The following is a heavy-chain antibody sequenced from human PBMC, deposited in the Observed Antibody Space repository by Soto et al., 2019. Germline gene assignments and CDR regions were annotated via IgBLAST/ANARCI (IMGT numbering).Heavy chain of an antibody. CDR1: GFTFSSYS. CDR3: ARIGFDDFWSGYESPMDV. J-gene: IGHJ6*03. CDR2: ISSSGTTI. Sequence: EVQLVESGGGLVQPGGSLRLSCAASGFTFSSYSMNWVRQAPGKGLEWVSFISSSGTTIYYADSVKGRFTISRDNAKNSLYLQMNSLRAEDTAVYYCARIGFDDFWSGYESPMDVWGKRTTVTVSS. D-gene: IGHD3-3*01. V-gene: IGHV3-48*01.